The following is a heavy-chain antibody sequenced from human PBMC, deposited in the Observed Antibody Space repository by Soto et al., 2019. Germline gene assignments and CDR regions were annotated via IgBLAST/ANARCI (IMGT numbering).Heavy chain of an antibody. V-gene: IGHV4-59*01. CDR1: GGSISSYY. CDR2: IYYSGST. J-gene: IGHJ3*02. Sequence: PSATLSLTCSVSGGSISSYYWSWIRQPPGKGLEWIGYIYYSGSTNYNPSLKSRVTISVDTSKNQFSLKLSSVTAADTAVYYRARGRWLRSGAFDIWGQGTMVTVSS. CDR3: ARGRWLRSGAFDI. D-gene: IGHD5-12*01.